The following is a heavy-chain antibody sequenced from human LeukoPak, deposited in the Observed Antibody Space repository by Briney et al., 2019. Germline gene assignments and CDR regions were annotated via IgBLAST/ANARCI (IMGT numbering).Heavy chain of an antibody. CDR3: AKDLAPLGYYDSSGFETFDGMDV. CDR1: GFTFSSYS. D-gene: IGHD3-22*01. CDR2: ISSSSSYI. J-gene: IGHJ6*02. V-gene: IGHV3-21*04. Sequence: GGSLRLSCAASGFTFSSYSMNWVRQAPGKGLEWVSSISSSSSYIYYADSVKGRFTISRDNAKNSLYLQMNSLRAEDTAVYYCAKDLAPLGYYDSSGFETFDGMDVWGQGTTVTVS.